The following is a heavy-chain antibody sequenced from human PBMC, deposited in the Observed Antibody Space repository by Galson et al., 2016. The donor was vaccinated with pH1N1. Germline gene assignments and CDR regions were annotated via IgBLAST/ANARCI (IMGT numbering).Heavy chain of an antibody. J-gene: IGHJ4*02. V-gene: IGHV2-5*02. Sequence: PALVKPTQTLTLTCTVSGFSLSSHGEGVAWIRQSPGKALEWLALIFWDDDARYSPFLKSRLTIAKDTSKNQVVLTMTNMGPVDTGTYYCARRPGGGSFDFWGQGSLVTVSS. CDR3: ARRPGGGSFDF. CDR1: GFSLSSHGEG. CDR2: IFWDDDA. D-gene: IGHD3-16*01.